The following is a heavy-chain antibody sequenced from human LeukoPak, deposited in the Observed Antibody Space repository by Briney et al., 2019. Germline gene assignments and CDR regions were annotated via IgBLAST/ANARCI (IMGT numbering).Heavy chain of an antibody. CDR3: AKDKMIVVVMWFDP. D-gene: IGHD3-22*01. V-gene: IGHV3-23*01. J-gene: IGHJ5*02. CDR1: GFTFSSYA. Sequence: GGSLRLSCAASGFTFSSYAMSWVRQAPGNGLECVSAISGSGGSTYYTNSVKGRFTISRDNSKNTLYLQMNSLRAEDTAVYYCAKDKMIVVVMWFDPWGQGTLVTVSS. CDR2: ISGSGGST.